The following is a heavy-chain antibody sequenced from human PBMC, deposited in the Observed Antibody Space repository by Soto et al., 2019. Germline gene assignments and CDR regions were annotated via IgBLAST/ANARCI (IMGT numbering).Heavy chain of an antibody. CDR1: GYTLTGYY. Sequence: XAVKVSFKASGYTLTGYYMHWVRRAPGQGLEWMGWINPNSGGTNYAQKFQGRVTMTRDTSISTAYMELSRLRSDDTAVYYCARARYFDWPVYDYWGQGTLVTVSS. CDR3: ARARYFDWPVYDY. CDR2: INPNSGGT. J-gene: IGHJ4*02. V-gene: IGHV1-2*02. D-gene: IGHD3-9*01.